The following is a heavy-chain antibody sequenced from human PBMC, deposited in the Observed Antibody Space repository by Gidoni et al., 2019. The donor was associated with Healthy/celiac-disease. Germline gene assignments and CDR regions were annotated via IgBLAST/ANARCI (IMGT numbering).Heavy chain of an antibody. CDR2: IKSKTDCGTT. D-gene: IGHD2-2*01. V-gene: IGHV3-15*01. CDR1: GFTFSNAW. CDR3: TTDYPEIVVARDEFDY. J-gene: IGHJ4*02. Sequence: EVQLVESGGGLVKPGGALRLSCAASGFTFSNAWMSWVRQAPGKGMGWVCRIKSKTDCGTTDYAAPVKGRFTISRDDSKNTLYLQMNSLKTEDTAVYYCTTDYPEIVVARDEFDYWGQGTLVTVSS.